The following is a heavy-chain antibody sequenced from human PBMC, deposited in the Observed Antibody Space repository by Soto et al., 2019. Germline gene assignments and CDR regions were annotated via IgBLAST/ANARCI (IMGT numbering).Heavy chain of an antibody. J-gene: IGHJ3*02. Sequence: QVTLRESGPTLVKPTQTLTLTCTFSGFSLITSGVGVGWLRLPPGKALEWLAVIHWDDDKRYSPSLKTRLTNTKDTPKNEVVLTMTNIDPVDTATYSCARYLRPAAAFDIWGQGTMATVSS. D-gene: IGHD1-26*01. CDR2: IHWDDDK. CDR1: GFSLITSGVG. V-gene: IGHV2-5*02. CDR3: ARYLRPAAAFDI.